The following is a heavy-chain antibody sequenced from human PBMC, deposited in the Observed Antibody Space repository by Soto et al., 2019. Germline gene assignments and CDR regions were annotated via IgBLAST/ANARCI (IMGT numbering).Heavy chain of an antibody. Sequence: QITLKESGPTLVKPTQTLTLTCTFSGFSLSTSGVGVGWFSQPPGKALDWLAVIYWDDDKRYSPSLKSRLTIAKDTSKNQVVLTMTNMDPVDTATYYCAHKAAEAGFLDYWGQGTLVIVSS. V-gene: IGHV2-5*02. CDR2: IYWDDDK. CDR1: GFSLSTSGVG. D-gene: IGHD6-13*01. J-gene: IGHJ4*02. CDR3: AHKAAEAGFLDY.